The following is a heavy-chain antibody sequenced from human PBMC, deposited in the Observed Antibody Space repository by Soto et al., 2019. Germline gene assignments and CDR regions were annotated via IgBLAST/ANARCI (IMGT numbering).Heavy chain of an antibody. D-gene: IGHD1-1*01. V-gene: IGHV3-23*01. Sequence: GGSLRLSCAASGFIFSNYAMSWVRQAPGKGLEWVSVIRSSGGRTYYANSVKGRFTISRDNSKNTLYMQMNSLRAEDTAVYYCAKQQGPGTPYYHGVGVWGQGTSVTVSS. CDR3: AKQQGPGTPYYHGVGV. J-gene: IGHJ6*02. CDR1: GFIFSNYA. CDR2: IRSSGGRT.